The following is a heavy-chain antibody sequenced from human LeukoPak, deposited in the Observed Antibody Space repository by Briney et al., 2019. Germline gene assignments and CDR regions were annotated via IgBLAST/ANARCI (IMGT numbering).Heavy chain of an antibody. CDR3: AHSRTSGAAAGTGGAFDI. V-gene: IGHV2-5*02. D-gene: IGHD6-13*01. CDR1: GFSLSTSGVG. CDR2: IYWDDDK. J-gene: IGHJ3*02. Sequence: SGPTLVKPTQTLTLTCTFSGFSLSTSGVGVGWIRQPPGRALEWLALIYWDDDKRYSPSLKSRLTITKDTSKNQVVLTMTNMDPVDTATYYCAHSRTSGAAAGTGGAFDIWGQGTMVTVSS.